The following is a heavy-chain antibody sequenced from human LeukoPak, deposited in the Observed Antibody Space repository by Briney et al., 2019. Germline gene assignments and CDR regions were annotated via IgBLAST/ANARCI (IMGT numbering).Heavy chain of an antibody. CDR2: ISYDGSNK. J-gene: IGHJ3*02. CDR1: GFTFSSYA. Sequence: GGSLRLSCAASGFTFSSYAMHWVRQAPGKGLEWVAVISYDGSNKYYADPVKGRFTISRDNSKNTLYLQMNSLRAEDTAVYYCARDFGGYSGYESTDAFDIWGQGTMVTVSS. V-gene: IGHV3-30*04. CDR3: ARDFGGYSGYESTDAFDI. D-gene: IGHD5-12*01.